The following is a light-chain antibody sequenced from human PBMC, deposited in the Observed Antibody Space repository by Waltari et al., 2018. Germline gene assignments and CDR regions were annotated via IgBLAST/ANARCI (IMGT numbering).Light chain of an antibody. CDR2: GAS. CDR3: QQYKNWPPVT. V-gene: IGKV3-15*01. CDR1: QSVSSN. Sequence: EIVMTQSPATLSVSPGERATLSCRASQSVSSNLAWYQQKPGQAPRLLIDGASTRATGIPARFSGSGSGTEFKLTISSLQSEDFAVYYCQQYKNWPPVTFGGGTKVEIK. J-gene: IGKJ4*01.